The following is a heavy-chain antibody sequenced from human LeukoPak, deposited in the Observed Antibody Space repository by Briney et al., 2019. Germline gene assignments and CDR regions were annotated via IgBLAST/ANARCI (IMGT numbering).Heavy chain of an antibody. D-gene: IGHD5/OR15-5a*01. V-gene: IGHV1-46*01. Sequence: GASVKVSCKASGYTFTSYYMHWVRQAPGQGLEWMGIINPSGGSTSYAQKLQGRVTMTTDTSTSTAYMELRSLRSDDTAVYYCASFSTMYSLDPWGQGTLVTVSS. CDR2: INPSGGST. CDR3: ASFSTMYSLDP. J-gene: IGHJ5*02. CDR1: GYTFTSYY.